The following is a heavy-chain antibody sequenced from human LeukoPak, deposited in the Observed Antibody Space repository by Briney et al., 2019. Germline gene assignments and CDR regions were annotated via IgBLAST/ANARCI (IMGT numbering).Heavy chain of an antibody. D-gene: IGHD3-10*01. CDR1: AFYISTYD. Sequence: GGSLRLSCAASAFYISTYDMSWVRQAPGKGLEWVASITGSSDTTYYPDFVKGRVTISRDNSNNTLYLQMNGLRAEDTAVYYCARIYGSEIDYWRQETVVTVSS. V-gene: IGHV3-23*01. J-gene: IGHJ4*02. CDR3: ARIYGSEIDY. CDR2: ITGSSDTT.